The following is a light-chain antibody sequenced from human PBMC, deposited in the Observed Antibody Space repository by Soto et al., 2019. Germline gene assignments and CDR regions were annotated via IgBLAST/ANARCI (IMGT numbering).Light chain of an antibody. J-gene: IGKJ2*01. CDR1: QSVSSY. CDR3: QHRSNWPRT. V-gene: IGKV3-11*01. CDR2: DAS. Sequence: EIVLTQSPATLSLSPVERATLSCRASQSVSSYLAWYQQKPGQAPSLLIYDASNRATGIPARFSGSGSGTDFTLTISSLEPEDFALYYCQHRSNWPRTFGQGTKLEIK.